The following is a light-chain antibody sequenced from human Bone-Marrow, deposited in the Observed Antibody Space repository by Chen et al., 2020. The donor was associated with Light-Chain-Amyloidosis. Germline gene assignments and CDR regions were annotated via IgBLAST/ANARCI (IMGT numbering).Light chain of an antibody. CDR1: QSVLYSSNNKNY. CDR2: WAS. V-gene: IGKV4-1*01. CDR3: QQYYSTPRT. J-gene: IGKJ1*01. Sequence: IVMTQSPDSLAVSLVERATINCKSSQSVLYSSNNKNYLAWYQQKPGQPPKLLIYWASTRESGVPDRFSGSGSGTDFTLTISSLQAEDVAVYYCQQYYSTPRTFGQGTKVEIK.